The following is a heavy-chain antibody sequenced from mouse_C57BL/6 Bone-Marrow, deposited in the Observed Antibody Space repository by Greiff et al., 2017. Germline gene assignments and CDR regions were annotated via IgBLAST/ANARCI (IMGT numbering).Heavy chain of an antibody. CDR1: GFSLSTSGMG. D-gene: IGHD1-1*01. Sequence: QVTLKVCGPGILQSSQTLSLTCSFSGFSLSTSGMGVSWIRQPSGKGLEWLAHISWDDDKRSNPSLKSRLTISKATSRNQVFLTITSVDTADTATYYCARRASYGSSYSFAYWGQGTLVTVSA. J-gene: IGHJ3*01. CDR3: ARRASYGSSYSFAY. CDR2: ISWDDDK. V-gene: IGHV8-12*01.